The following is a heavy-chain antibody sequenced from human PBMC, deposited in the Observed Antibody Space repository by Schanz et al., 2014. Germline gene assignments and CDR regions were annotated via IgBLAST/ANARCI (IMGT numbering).Heavy chain of an antibody. CDR2: INPNSGAT. D-gene: IGHD2-8*02. CDR3: ARGLVRYFAY. Sequence: QGQLVESGGEVKKPGASVKVSCKASGYIFIGYYMHWVRQAPGQGLEWMGQINPNSGATIYAQNFQGRVTMTRDTSISTAYMELSRLRSDDTAVYYCARGLVRYFAYWGQGTLVTVAS. J-gene: IGHJ4*02. V-gene: IGHV1-2*06. CDR1: GYIFIGYY.